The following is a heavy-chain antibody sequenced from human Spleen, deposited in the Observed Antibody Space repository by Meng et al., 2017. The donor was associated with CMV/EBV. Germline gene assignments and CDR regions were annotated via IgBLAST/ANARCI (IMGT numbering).Heavy chain of an antibody. V-gene: IGHV3-23*01. CDR1: GFTFSSYA. CDR2: ISGSGGST. J-gene: IGHJ6*02. Sequence: GESLKISCAASGFTFSSYAMSWVRQAPGKGLEWVSAISGSGGSTYYADSVKGRFTISRDNSKNTLYLQMNSLRAEDTAVYYCAKISVDTAMAYYYGMDVWGQGTTVTVSS. D-gene: IGHD5-18*01. CDR3: AKISVDTAMAYYYGMDV.